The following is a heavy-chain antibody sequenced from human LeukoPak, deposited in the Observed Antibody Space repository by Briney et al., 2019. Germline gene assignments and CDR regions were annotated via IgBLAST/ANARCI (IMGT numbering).Heavy chain of an antibody. CDR2: ISAYNGNT. Sequence: ASVKVSCKASGYTFTSYGINWVRQAPGQGLEWMGWISAYNGNTNYTQKLQGRVTMTRDTSTSTVYMELSSLRSEDTAVYYCARDRNDGFYYMDVWGKGTTVTVSS. D-gene: IGHD1-1*01. CDR3: ARDRNDGFYYMDV. CDR1: GYTFTSYG. V-gene: IGHV1-18*01. J-gene: IGHJ6*03.